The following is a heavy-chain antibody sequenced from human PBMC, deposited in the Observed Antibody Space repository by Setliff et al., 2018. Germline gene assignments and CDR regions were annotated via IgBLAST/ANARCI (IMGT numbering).Heavy chain of an antibody. CDR2: ISGNGITI. CDR3: ARGGVFYAMDV. CDR1: GFRFSDYY. Sequence: GGSLRLSCAASGFRFSDYYMSWARQAPGKGLEWISKISGNGITIYYADSVRGRFTISRDNAKNSLFLQMNSLRAEDTALYYCARGGVFYAMDVWGHGTTDTVSS. D-gene: IGHD3-10*01. V-gene: IGHV3-11*04. J-gene: IGHJ6*02.